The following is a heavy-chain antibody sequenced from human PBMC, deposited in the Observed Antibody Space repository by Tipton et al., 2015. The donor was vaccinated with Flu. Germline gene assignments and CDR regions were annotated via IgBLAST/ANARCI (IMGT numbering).Heavy chain of an antibody. Sequence: TLSLTCTVSGGSISSYYWSWIRQPPGKGLEWIGYIYYSGSTNYNPSLKSRVTISVDTSKNQFSLKLSSVTAADTAVYYCARGYSSGWYSSYYYYYYGMDVWGQGTTVTVSS. CDR1: GGSISSYY. V-gene: IGHV4-59*12. J-gene: IGHJ6*02. D-gene: IGHD6-19*01. CDR3: ARGYSSGWYSSYYYYYYGMDV. CDR2: IYYSGST.